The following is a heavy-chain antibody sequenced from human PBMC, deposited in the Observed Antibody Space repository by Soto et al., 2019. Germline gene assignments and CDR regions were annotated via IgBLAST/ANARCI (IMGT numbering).Heavy chain of an antibody. CDR3: AKAQGRYFDWFLDY. CDR1: GFTFDDYA. J-gene: IGHJ4*02. Sequence: DVQLVESGGGLVQPGRSLRLSCAASGFTFDDYAMHWVRQAPGKGLEWVSGISWNSGSIGYADSVKGRFTISRDNAKNSLYLQMNSLRAEDTALYYCAKAQGRYFDWFLDYWGQGTLVTVSS. V-gene: IGHV3-9*01. CDR2: ISWNSGSI. D-gene: IGHD3-9*01.